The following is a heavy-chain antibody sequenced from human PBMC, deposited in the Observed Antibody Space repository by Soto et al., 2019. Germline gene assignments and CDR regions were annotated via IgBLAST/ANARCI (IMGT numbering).Heavy chain of an antibody. Sequence: QPGGSLRLSCAASGFTFSSYEMNWVRQAPGKGLEWVSYISSSGSTIYYADSVKGRFTISRDNAKNSLYLQMNSLRAEDTAVYYCARLSHSSGWYRSQVTFDYWGQGTLGTAPQ. CDR1: GFTFSSYE. J-gene: IGHJ4*02. D-gene: IGHD6-19*01. CDR3: ARLSHSSGWYRSQVTFDY. V-gene: IGHV3-48*03. CDR2: ISSSGSTI.